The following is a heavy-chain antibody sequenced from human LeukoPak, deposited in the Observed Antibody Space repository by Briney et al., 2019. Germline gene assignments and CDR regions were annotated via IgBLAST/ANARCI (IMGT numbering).Heavy chain of an antibody. CDR2: IYYSGST. CDR1: GGSSSSGDYY. J-gene: IGHJ4*02. D-gene: IGHD5-18*01. CDR3: ARSKGYSYAYDY. Sequence: SETLSLTCTVSGGSSSSGDYYWSWIRQPPGKGLEWIGYIYYSGSTYYNPSLKSRVTISVDTSKNQFSPKLSSVTAADTAVYYCARSKGYSYAYDYWGQGTLVTVSS. V-gene: IGHV4-30-4*01.